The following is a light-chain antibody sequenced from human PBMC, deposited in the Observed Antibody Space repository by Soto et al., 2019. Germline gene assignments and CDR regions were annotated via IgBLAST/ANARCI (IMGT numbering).Light chain of an antibody. CDR2: RNN. J-gene: IGLJ1*01. CDR3: AAWHDSLSVYV. V-gene: IGLV1-47*01. Sequence: QSVLTQPPSASGTPGQRVTIPCSGSSSNIGSNYVYWYQHLPGTAPKLLIYRNNQRPSGVPDRFSGSKSGTSASLAISGLRSEDEADYYCAAWHDSLSVYVLGHGTKVT. CDR1: SSNIGSNY.